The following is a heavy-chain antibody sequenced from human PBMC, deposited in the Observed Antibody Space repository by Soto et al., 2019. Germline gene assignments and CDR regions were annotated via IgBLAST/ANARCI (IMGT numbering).Heavy chain of an antibody. J-gene: IGHJ6*03. D-gene: IGHD2-2*01. CDR1: GGSISSYY. CDR2: IYYSGST. CDR3: ARQGEDIVVVPAAVNYYYYMDV. V-gene: IGHV4-59*08. Sequence: SETLSLTCTVSGGSISSYYWSWIRQPPGKGLEWIGYIYYSGSTNYNPSLKSRVTISVDTSKNQFSLKLSSVTAADTAVYYCARQGEDIVVVPAAVNYYYYMDVWGKGTTVTVSS.